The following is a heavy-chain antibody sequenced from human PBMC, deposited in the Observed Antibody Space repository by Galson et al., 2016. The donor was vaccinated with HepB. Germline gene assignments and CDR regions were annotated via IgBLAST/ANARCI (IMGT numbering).Heavy chain of an antibody. D-gene: IGHD3-10*01. Sequence: SLRLSCAASEFTVSNYAMSWVRQTPGKGLEWVSGLGASGGSSFYADSVKGRFTISRDDSRNTLFLQMNSLRAEDMATYYCAREPYYGDRENAWGQGTLVIVSS. J-gene: IGHJ5*02. CDR2: LGASGGSS. V-gene: IGHV3-23*01. CDR1: EFTVSNYA. CDR3: AREPYYGDRENA.